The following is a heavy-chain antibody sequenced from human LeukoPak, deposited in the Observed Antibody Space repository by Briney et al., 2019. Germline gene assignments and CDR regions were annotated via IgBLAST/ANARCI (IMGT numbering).Heavy chain of an antibody. V-gene: IGHV4-38-2*02. CDR1: GYSISSGYY. J-gene: IGHJ4*02. Sequence: SETLSLTCSVSGYSISSGYYWGWIRQPPGKGLEWIGSIYHSGSTYYNPFLKSRVTISVDTSKNQFSLKLSSVTAADTAVYYCARALQYGSGTPEYWGQGTLVTVSS. D-gene: IGHD3-10*01. CDR2: IYHSGST. CDR3: ARALQYGSGTPEY.